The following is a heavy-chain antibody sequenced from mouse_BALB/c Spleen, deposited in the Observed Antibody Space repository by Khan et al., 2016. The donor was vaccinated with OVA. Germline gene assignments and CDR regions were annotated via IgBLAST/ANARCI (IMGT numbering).Heavy chain of an antibody. CDR3: ARRNYFGYTFAY. D-gene: IGHD1-2*01. CDR1: GYTFTDYY. V-gene: IGHV1-77*01. Sequence: QVQLQQSGAELARPGASVKLSCKASGYTFTDYYINWVKQRTGQGLEWIGEISPGSGDTYYNEKFKGKATLTADKSSTTAYMQLSSLTADASAFYFCARRNYFGYTFAYWGQGTLVTVSA. CDR2: ISPGSGDT. J-gene: IGHJ3*01.